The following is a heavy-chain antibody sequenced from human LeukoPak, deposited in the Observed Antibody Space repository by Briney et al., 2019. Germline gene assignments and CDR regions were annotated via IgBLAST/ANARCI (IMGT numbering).Heavy chain of an antibody. J-gene: IGHJ4*02. D-gene: IGHD6-13*01. CDR3: AKSGGYPAAGTETDY. CDR2: ISGSGGST. CDR1: GFTFSSYA. Sequence: GGSLRLSCAASGFTFSSYAMNWVRQAPGKGLEWVSAISGSGGSTYYADSVKGRFTISRDNSKNTLYLQMNSLRAEDTAVYYCAKSGGYPAAGTETDYWGQGTLVTVSS. V-gene: IGHV3-23*01.